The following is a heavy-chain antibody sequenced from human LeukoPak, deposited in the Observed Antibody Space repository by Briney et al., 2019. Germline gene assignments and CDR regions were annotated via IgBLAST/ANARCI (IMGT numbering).Heavy chain of an antibody. CDR1: GFTVSSNY. J-gene: IGHJ4*02. Sequence: GGSLRLSCAVSGFTVSSNYMNWVRQAPGKGLELVSVIYSGGSTYYADSVKGRFTISRDNSKNTLYLQMNSLRAEDTAVYYCARGGGDYWGQGALVTVSS. V-gene: IGHV3-53*01. CDR2: IYSGGST. CDR3: ARGGGDY. D-gene: IGHD3-16*01.